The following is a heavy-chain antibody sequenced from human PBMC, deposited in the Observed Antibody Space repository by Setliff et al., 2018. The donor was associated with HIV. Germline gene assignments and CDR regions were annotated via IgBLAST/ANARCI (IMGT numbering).Heavy chain of an antibody. D-gene: IGHD3-16*01. Sequence: PGGSLRLSCAASGFTFSTYAMTWVRQAPGKGPEWVSTISGSGGSTYYADSVKGRFTISRDNSKNTLYLQMNSLRAEDTAVYYCAKDYYDFVWGSSLAYWGQGTLVTVSS. J-gene: IGHJ4*02. CDR1: GFTFSTYA. CDR2: ISGSGGST. V-gene: IGHV3-23*01. CDR3: AKDYYDFVWGSSLAY.